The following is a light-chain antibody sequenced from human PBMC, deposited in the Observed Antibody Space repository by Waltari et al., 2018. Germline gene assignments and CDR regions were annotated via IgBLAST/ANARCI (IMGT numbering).Light chain of an antibody. Sequence: QSALTQPASVSGSPGQSIPIPCAGPSSDVGGDHLVSWYQHHPGKAPKLMIYEGSKRPSGVSNRFSGSKSGNTASLTISGLQAEDEADYYCCSYAGRSTWVFGGGTKLTVL. CDR3: CSYAGRSTWV. J-gene: IGLJ3*02. CDR1: SSDVGGDHL. CDR2: EGS. V-gene: IGLV2-23*01.